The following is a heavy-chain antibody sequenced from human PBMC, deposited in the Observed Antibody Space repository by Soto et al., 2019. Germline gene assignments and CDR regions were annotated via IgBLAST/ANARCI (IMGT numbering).Heavy chain of an antibody. D-gene: IGHD3-22*01. Sequence: QVQLQESGPGLVKPSETLSLTCTVSGGSISSYYWSWIRQPPGKGLEWIGYIYYSGSTNYNPSLKSRVTISVDTSKNQFSLKLSSVTAADTAVYYCARDGARYDSSGYYDYWGQGTLVTVPS. V-gene: IGHV4-59*01. CDR3: ARDGARYDSSGYYDY. J-gene: IGHJ4*02. CDR2: IYYSGST. CDR1: GGSISSYY.